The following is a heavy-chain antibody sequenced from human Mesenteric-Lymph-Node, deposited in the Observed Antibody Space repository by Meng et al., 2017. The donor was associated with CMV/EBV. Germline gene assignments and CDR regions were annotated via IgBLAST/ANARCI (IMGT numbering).Heavy chain of an antibody. Sequence: LSLNRAVYGGSFSGYYWSWSRQPPGKGLEWIGEINHSGSTNYNPSLKSRVTISVDTSKNQFSLKLSSVTAADTAVYYCARGGRATTYWGQGTLVTVSS. CDR3: ARGGRATTY. V-gene: IGHV4-34*01. J-gene: IGHJ4*02. CDR2: INHSGST. CDR1: GGSFSGYY. D-gene: IGHD5-24*01.